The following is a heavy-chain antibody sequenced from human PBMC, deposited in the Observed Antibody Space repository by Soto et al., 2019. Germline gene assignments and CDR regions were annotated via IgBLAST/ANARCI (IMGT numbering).Heavy chain of an antibody. Sequence: PGESLKISCQGSGYSFANYWIAWVRQMPGKGLEWMGIIYPGDSDTKYSPSFQGQVTISADKSISTAYLQWSSLKASDTAMYYCARQKTVTTWVEGFDIWGQGTMVTVSS. J-gene: IGHJ3*02. V-gene: IGHV5-51*01. CDR2: IYPGDSDT. CDR3: ARQKTVTTWVEGFDI. D-gene: IGHD4-4*01. CDR1: GYSFANYW.